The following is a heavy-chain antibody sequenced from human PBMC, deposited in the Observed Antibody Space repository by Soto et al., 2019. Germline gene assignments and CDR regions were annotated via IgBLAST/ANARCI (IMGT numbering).Heavy chain of an antibody. Sequence: EVQLLESGGGLVQPGGSLRLSCAASGFTFSSYAMNWVRQAPGKGLEWVSVISGSGGSTYYADSVKGRFTISRDNSKNSLYVQMNSLRTEDTAVYYCARRSSSWYVDYWGQGTLVTVSS. V-gene: IGHV3-23*01. CDR1: GFTFSSYA. CDR3: ARRSSSWYVDY. D-gene: IGHD6-13*01. CDR2: ISGSGGST. J-gene: IGHJ4*02.